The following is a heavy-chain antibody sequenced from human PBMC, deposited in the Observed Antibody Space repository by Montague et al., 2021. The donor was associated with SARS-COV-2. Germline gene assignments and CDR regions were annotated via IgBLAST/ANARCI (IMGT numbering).Heavy chain of an antibody. Sequence: PALVKPTQTLTLTCTFSGFSLSTSGMCVSWIRQPPGKALEWLALIDWDDDKYYSTPLKTRLTISKDTSKNQVVLTMTNMDPVDTATYYCAQMPTVVTLGYHSCYGMDVWGQGTTVTVSS. CDR3: AQMPTVVTLGYHSCYGMDV. J-gene: IGHJ6*02. CDR1: GFSLSTSGMC. CDR2: IDWDDDK. V-gene: IGHV2-70*01. D-gene: IGHD4-23*01.